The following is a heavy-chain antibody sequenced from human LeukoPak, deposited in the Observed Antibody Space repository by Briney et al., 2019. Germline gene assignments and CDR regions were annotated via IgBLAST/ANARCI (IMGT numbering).Heavy chain of an antibody. Sequence: SETLSLTCTVSGGSISSYYWSWIRQPPGKGLEWIGYIYYSGSTYYNPSLKSRVTTSVDTSKNQFSLKLSSVTAADTAVYYCARVGGLGSTYLDAFDIWGQGTMVTVSS. CDR1: GGSISSYY. V-gene: IGHV4-59*08. CDR2: IYYSGST. J-gene: IGHJ3*02. D-gene: IGHD2-2*01. CDR3: ARVGGLGSTYLDAFDI.